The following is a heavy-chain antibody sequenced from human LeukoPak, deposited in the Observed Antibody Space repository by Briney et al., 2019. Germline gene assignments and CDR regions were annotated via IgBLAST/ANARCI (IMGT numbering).Heavy chain of an antibody. D-gene: IGHD3-9*01. CDR3: ARDHYDILTGYPSYYMDV. J-gene: IGHJ6*03. CDR2: ISGSDGST. Sequence: GGSLRLSCAASGFTFYSYAMTWVRQAPGKGLEWVSAISGSDGSTYYADSVKGLFTISRDNSKNTLYLQMNSLRAEDTAVYYCARDHYDILTGYPSYYMDVWGKGTTVTVSS. V-gene: IGHV3-23*01. CDR1: GFTFYSYA.